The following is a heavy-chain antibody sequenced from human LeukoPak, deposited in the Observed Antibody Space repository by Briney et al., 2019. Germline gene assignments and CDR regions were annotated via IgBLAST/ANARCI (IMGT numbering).Heavy chain of an antibody. CDR2: ISPYNGNT. Sequence: GASVKVSCKASGYTFTSYGIIWVRQAPGRGLEWMGWISPYNGNTNYAQKLQGRVTMTTDTSTSTAYMELRSLRSDDTAVYYCASCHCTNGVCYGECEYFQHWGQGTLVTVSS. CDR3: ASCHCTNGVCYGECEYFQH. J-gene: IGHJ1*01. CDR1: GYTFTSYG. D-gene: IGHD2-8*01. V-gene: IGHV1-18*01.